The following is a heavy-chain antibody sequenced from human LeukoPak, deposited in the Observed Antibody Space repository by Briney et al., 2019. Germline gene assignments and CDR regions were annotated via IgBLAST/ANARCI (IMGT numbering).Heavy chain of an antibody. Sequence: PSETLSLTCAVYGGSFSGYYWSWIRQPPGKGLEWIGEINHSGSTNYNPSLKSRVTISVDTSKNQFSLKLSSVTAADTAVYYCARPYYYGSGSYRVDYFDYWGQGTLVTVSS. J-gene: IGHJ4*02. V-gene: IGHV4-34*01. CDR2: INHSGST. CDR1: GGSFSGYY. D-gene: IGHD3-10*01. CDR3: ARPYYYGSGSYRVDYFDY.